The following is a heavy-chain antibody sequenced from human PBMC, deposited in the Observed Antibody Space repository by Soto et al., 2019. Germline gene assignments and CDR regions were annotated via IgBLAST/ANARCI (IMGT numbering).Heavy chain of an antibody. D-gene: IGHD3-22*01. CDR2: IDPSDSYT. V-gene: IGHV5-10-1*01. J-gene: IGHJ4*02. CDR3: ARDPLTRYYDSSGYLFDY. CDR1: GYSFTSYW. Sequence: GESLKISCKGSGYSFTSYWISWVRQMPGKGLEWMGRIDPSDSYTNYSPSFQGHVTISADKSISTAYLQWSSLKASDTAMYYCARDPLTRYYDSSGYLFDYWGQGTLVTSPQ.